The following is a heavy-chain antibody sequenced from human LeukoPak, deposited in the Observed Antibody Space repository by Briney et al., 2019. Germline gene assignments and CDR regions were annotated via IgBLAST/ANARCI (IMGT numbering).Heavy chain of an antibody. D-gene: IGHD2-15*01. Sequence: SETLSLTCTVSGGSISSYYWSWIRQPPGKGLEWIGYIYYSGSTYYNPSLKSRVTISVDRSKNQFSLKLSSVTAADTAVYYCARIVVVVAATGGWFDPWGQGTLVTVSS. CDR2: IYYSGST. CDR3: ARIVVVVAATGGWFDP. CDR1: GGSISSYY. J-gene: IGHJ5*02. V-gene: IGHV4-59*12.